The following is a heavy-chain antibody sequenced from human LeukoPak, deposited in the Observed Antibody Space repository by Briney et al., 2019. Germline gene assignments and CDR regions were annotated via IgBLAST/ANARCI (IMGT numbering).Heavy chain of an antibody. CDR1: GYTFTSYG. CDR2: ISAYNGNT. D-gene: IGHD2-2*01. V-gene: IGHV1-18*01. J-gene: IGHJ5*02. Sequence: GASVKVSCKASGYTFTSYGISWVRPAPGQGLEWMGWISAYNGNTNYAQKLQGRVTMTTDTSTSTAYMELRSLRSDDTAVYYCARYCSSTSCYLPFDPWGQGTLVTVSS. CDR3: ARYCSSTSCYLPFDP.